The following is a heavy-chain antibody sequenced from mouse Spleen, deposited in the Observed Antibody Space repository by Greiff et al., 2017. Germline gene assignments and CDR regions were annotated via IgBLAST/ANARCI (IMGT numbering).Heavy chain of an antibody. V-gene: IGHV1-7*01. CDR3: ARGYYRYDVAWFAY. Sequence: QVQLQQSGAELAKPGASVKMSCKASGYTFTSYWMHWVKQRPGQGLEWIGYINPSTGYTEYNQKFKDKATLTADKSSSTAYMQLSSLTSEDSAVYYCARGYYRYDVAWFAYWGQGTLVTVSA. CDR1: GYTFTSYW. CDR2: INPSTGYT. D-gene: IGHD2-14*01. J-gene: IGHJ3*01.